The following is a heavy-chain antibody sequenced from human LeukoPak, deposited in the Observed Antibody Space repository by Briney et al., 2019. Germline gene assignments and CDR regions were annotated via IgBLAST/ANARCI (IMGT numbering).Heavy chain of an antibody. CDR1: GFTFSSYE. CDR2: ITSSDSTT. D-gene: IGHD3-3*01. Sequence: GGSLRLSCVASGFTFSSYEMNWVRQAPGKGLEWLSYITSSDSTTHYADSVKGRFTISRDNAKNSLYLQMNSLRAEDTAVYYCARDRNTDFWSGYYTNYFDYWGQGTLVTVSS. V-gene: IGHV3-48*03. J-gene: IGHJ4*02. CDR3: ARDRNTDFWSGYYTNYFDY.